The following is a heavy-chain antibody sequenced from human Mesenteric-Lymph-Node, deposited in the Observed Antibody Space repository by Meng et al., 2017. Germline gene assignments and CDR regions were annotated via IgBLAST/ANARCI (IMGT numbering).Heavy chain of an antibody. Sequence: GESLKISCAASGFTFSRYWMHWVRQAPGKGLVWVSRISPDGTTTNYADSVKGRFTISRDNAKNTLYLQMNSLATEDTAVYYCARGNRGNSDAFDIWGQGTRVTVSS. CDR3: ARGNRGNSDAFDI. V-gene: IGHV3-74*01. CDR1: GFTFSRYW. J-gene: IGHJ3*02. D-gene: IGHD4-23*01. CDR2: ISPDGTTT.